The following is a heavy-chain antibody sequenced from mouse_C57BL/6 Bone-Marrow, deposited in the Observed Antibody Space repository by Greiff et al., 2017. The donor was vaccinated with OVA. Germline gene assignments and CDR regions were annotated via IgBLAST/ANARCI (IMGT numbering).Heavy chain of an antibody. CDR1: GFSLTSYG. V-gene: IGHV2-5*01. CDR3: AKNGFITTVEGYFDV. Sequence: QVQLQQSGPGLVQPSQSLSITCTVSGFSLTSYGVHWVRQSPGKGLEWLGVIWRGGSTDYNAAFMSRLSITKDNSKSQVFFKMNSLQADDTAIYYWAKNGFITTVEGYFDVWGTGTTVTVSS. D-gene: IGHD1-1*01. CDR2: IWRGGST. J-gene: IGHJ1*03.